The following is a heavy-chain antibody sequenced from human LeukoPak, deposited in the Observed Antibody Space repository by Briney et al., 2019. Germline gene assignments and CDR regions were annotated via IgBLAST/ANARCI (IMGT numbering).Heavy chain of an antibody. J-gene: IGHJ6*02. CDR2: ISYDGSNK. Sequence: GGSLRLSCAASGFTFSSYAMHWVRQAPGKGLEWVAVISYDGSNKYYADSVKGRFTTSRDNSKNTLYLQMNSLRAEDTAVYYCARGSGYSGYAYYYYGMDVWGQGTTVTVSS. V-gene: IGHV3-30-3*01. CDR1: GFTFSSYA. CDR3: ARGSGYSGYAYYYYGMDV. D-gene: IGHD5-12*01.